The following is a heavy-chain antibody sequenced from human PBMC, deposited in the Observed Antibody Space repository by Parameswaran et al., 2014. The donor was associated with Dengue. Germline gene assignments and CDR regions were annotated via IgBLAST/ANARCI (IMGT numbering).Heavy chain of an antibody. D-gene: IGHD3-9*01. V-gene: IGHV1-46*01. CDR1: GYTFTSYY. J-gene: IGHJ6*02. Sequence: ASVKVSCKASGYTFTSYYMHWVRQAPGQGLEWMGIINPSGGSTSYAQKFQGRVTMTRDTSTSTVYMELSSLRSEDTAVYYCARDDRGAYYDILMDVWGQGTTVTVSS. CDR2: INPSGGST. CDR3: ARDDRGAYYDILMDV.